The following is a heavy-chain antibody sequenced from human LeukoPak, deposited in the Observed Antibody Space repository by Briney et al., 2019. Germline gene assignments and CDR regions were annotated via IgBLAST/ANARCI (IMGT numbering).Heavy chain of an antibody. CDR2: IYHRGST. J-gene: IGHJ4*02. D-gene: IGHD3-3*01. V-gene: IGHV4-38-2*02. CDR1: GYSISNGYY. Sequence: SETLSLTCTVSGYSISNGYYWGWIRPPPGKGPEWVGSIYHRGSTYYNPSLRSRVTISLDRSKKKFSLKLTSVTAADTAVYFCARGAEYYAIWRGYAGYSDYWGQGISVTVSS. CDR3: ARGAEYYAIWRGYAGYSDY.